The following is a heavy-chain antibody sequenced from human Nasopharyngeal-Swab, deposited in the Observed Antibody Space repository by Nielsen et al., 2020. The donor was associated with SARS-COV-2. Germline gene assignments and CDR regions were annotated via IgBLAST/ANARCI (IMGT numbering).Heavy chain of an antibody. Sequence: PETLSLTCAVYGGSFSGYYWSWLRQPPGKGLEWIGEINHSGNTKYNPSLKSRVTLPVDTSKNQFSLTLSSVTAADTAVYYCARGGSTPMIISYWGQGTLVTVSS. CDR2: INHSGNT. CDR3: ARGGSTPMIISY. J-gene: IGHJ4*02. CDR1: GGSFSGYY. D-gene: IGHD5-18*01. V-gene: IGHV4-34*01.